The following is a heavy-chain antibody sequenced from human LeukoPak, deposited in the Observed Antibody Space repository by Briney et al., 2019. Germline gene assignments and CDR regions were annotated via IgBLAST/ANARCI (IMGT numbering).Heavy chain of an antibody. CDR3: ARDLSSGWYGGGGMDV. CDR2: IRYDGSNK. D-gene: IGHD6-19*01. CDR1: GFTFSSYG. Sequence: GGSLRLSCAASGFTFSSYGMHWVRQAPGKGLEWVAFIRYDGSNKCYADSVKGRFTISRDNSKNTLYLQMNSLRAEDTAVYYCARDLSSGWYGGGGMDVWGQGTTVTVSS. J-gene: IGHJ6*02. V-gene: IGHV3-30*02.